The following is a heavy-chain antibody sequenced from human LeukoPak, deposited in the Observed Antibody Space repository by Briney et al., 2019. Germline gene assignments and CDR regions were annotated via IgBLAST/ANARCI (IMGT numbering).Heavy chain of an antibody. V-gene: IGHV3-72*01. J-gene: IGHJ3*02. CDR3: TRDGGEGGNSAFDI. CDR2: IRRGSNSYTT. CDR1: GFTFSDYI. Sequence: GGSLRLSCAASGFTFSDYILDWVRQAPGKGLEWVGRIRRGSNSYTTEYAASVKGRFIISRDDSKNSLYLHMNSLKTEDTAVYHCTRDGGEGGNSAFDIWGQGTMATVSS. D-gene: IGHD3-16*01.